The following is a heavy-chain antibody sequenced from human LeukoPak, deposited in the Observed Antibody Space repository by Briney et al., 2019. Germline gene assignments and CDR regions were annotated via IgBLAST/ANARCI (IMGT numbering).Heavy chain of an antibody. D-gene: IGHD3-22*01. Sequence: SETLSLTCTVSGGSISSTNYYWGWIRQPPGKGLEWIGSIYYSGSTYYNPSLKSRVTISVDTSKNQFSLKLSSVTAADTAVYYCASTFYDYYDSSGKGNSAFDIWGQGTMVTVSS. V-gene: IGHV4-39*07. CDR3: ASTFYDYYDSSGKGNSAFDI. J-gene: IGHJ3*02. CDR2: IYYSGST. CDR1: GGSISSTNYY.